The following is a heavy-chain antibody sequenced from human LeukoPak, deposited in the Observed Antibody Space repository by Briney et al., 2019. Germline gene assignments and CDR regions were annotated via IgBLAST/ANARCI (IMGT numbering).Heavy chain of an antibody. CDR2: ISYDGSNK. CDR3: ARDRPHYYDSEYYFDY. J-gene: IGHJ4*02. Sequence: SCKASGYTFTGYYMHWVRQAPGKGLEWVAVISYDGSNKYYADSVKGRFTISRDNSKNTLYLQMNSLRAEDTAVYYCARDRPHYYDSEYYFDYWGQGTLVTVSS. D-gene: IGHD3-22*01. CDR1: GYTFTGYY. V-gene: IGHV3-30-3*01.